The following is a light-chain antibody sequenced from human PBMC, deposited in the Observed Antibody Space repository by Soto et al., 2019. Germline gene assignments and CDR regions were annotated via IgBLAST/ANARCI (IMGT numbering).Light chain of an antibody. V-gene: IGKV3-20*01. CDR1: QSVNSR. CDR2: GAS. CDR3: QHYGRSPIT. Sequence: EIVLPQAPGTLSLSPGERGTLSCRASQSVNSRLAWYQHKPGQAPRLLISGASSRATGIPDRFSGSGSATDFTLTISRLEPEDFALYYCQHYGRSPITFGQGTRLEIK. J-gene: IGKJ5*01.